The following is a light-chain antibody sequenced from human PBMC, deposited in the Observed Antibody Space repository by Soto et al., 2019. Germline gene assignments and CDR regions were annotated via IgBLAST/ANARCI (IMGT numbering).Light chain of an antibody. J-gene: IGLJ1*01. CDR1: SSNVGGNP. CDR2: TNT. Sequence: QSVLTQSPSASGTPGQRVTISCSGSSSNVGGNPVNWYQHVPTTAPKLLIYTNTQRPSGVPDRFSGSKSGTSASLAISGLQSEDEADYYCASWDDSLNGPVFGTGTKLTVL. V-gene: IGLV1-44*01. CDR3: ASWDDSLNGPV.